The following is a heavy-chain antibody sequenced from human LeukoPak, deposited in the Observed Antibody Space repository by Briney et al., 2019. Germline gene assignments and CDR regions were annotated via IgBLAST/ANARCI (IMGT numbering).Heavy chain of an antibody. D-gene: IGHD3-22*01. CDR3: AKGSSGYFVDL. J-gene: IGHJ5*02. V-gene: IGHV3-23*01. CDR1: GFIFNNYG. CDR2: ISNDGGGT. Sequence: GGSLRLSCAASGFIFNNYGLIWVRQAPGKGLEWVSAISNDGGGTNYTDFVKGRFTISRDNSKNTLFLQMNSLRAEDTALYYCAKGSSGYFVDLWGQGTLVTVSS.